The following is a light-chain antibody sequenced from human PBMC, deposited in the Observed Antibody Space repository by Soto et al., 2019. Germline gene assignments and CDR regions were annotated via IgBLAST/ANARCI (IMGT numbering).Light chain of an antibody. CDR3: SSFAGGNIYV. J-gene: IGLJ1*01. Sequence: QSALTQPPSASGSPGQPVSISCTGSRSNVGGYNYVAWYQHHPGKAPRLIIYEVVQRPSGVPDRFSGSKSGYTASLTVSGLQAEDEADYYCSSFAGGNIYVFGTGTKVTVL. CDR2: EVV. CDR1: RSNVGGYNY. V-gene: IGLV2-8*01.